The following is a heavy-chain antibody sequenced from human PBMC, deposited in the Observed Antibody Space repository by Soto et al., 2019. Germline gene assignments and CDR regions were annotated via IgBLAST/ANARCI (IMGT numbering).Heavy chain of an antibody. V-gene: IGHV4-34*01. J-gene: IGHJ4*02. CDR1: GGSFSGYY. CDR2: INHSGST. D-gene: IGHD5-12*01. Sequence: QVQLQQWGAGLLKPSETLSLTCAVYGGSFSGYYWSWISQPPGKGLEWIGEINHSGSTNYNPSLKSRVTISVVTSKNQFSLKLSSVTAADTAVYYCASRLAVVAPLPYWGQGTLVTVSS. CDR3: ASRLAVVAPLPY.